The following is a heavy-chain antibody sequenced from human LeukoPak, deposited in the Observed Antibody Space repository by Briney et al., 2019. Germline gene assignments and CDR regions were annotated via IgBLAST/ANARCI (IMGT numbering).Heavy chain of an antibody. J-gene: IGHJ6*03. D-gene: IGHD1-1*01. Sequence: GASVKVSCKTFGYTFASYGMSWVRQAPGQGLEWMGWISAYNGNTNYAQNLQGRVTMTTDMSTSTAYMELRSLTSDDTAVYYCARQQLEWATIRNVGYYQYYYMDVWGKGTTVTVSS. V-gene: IGHV1-18*01. CDR3: ARQQLEWATIRNVGYYQYYYMDV. CDR1: GYTFASYG. CDR2: ISAYNGNT.